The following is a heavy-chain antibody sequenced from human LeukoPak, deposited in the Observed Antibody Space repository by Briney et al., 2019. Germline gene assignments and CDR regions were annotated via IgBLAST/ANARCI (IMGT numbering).Heavy chain of an antibody. J-gene: IGHJ6*03. CDR1: GFNFRNYG. D-gene: IGHD4/OR15-4a*01. CDR3: AKNILTMTMDYMDV. V-gene: IGHV3-30*02. Sequence: GGSLRLSCAASGFNFRNYGIHWVRQAPGKGLEWVTFIQYDGTKKYYADSVKGRFTISRDNFKNTLYLQMNSLRPEDTALYYCAKNILTMTMDYMDVWGKGTTVTVSS. CDR2: IQYDGTKK.